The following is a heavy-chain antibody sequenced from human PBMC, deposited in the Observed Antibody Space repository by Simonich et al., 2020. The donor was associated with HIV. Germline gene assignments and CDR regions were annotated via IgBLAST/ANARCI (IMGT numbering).Heavy chain of an antibody. CDR2: INHSGST. V-gene: IGHV4-34*01. Sequence: QVHLQQWGAGLLKPSETLSLTCAVYGGSCWGYDRNWIREPPGKGLEGIGEINHSGSTDYNASRKRRFTRSVDTSKNQFSLKLSSVTAADTAMYYCARRGGYAFDYWGQGTLVTVSS. J-gene: IGHJ4*02. CDR1: GGSCWGYD. D-gene: IGHD5-12*01. CDR3: ARRGGYAFDY.